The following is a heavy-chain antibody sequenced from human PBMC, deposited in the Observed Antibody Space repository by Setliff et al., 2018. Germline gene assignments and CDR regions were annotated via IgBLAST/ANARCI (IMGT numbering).Heavy chain of an antibody. CDR2: IYTSGST. J-gene: IGHJ4*02. CDR3: ARWTYSSGTG. D-gene: IGHD6-19*01. V-gene: IGHV4-38-2*01. Sequence: SETLSLTCAVSGYSISSGYYWGWIRQPAGKGLEWIGHIYTSGSTDYNPSLRSRVTISVDTSKNQFSLKLSSVTAADTAVYYCARWTYSSGTGWGQGTLVTVSS. CDR1: GYSISSGYY.